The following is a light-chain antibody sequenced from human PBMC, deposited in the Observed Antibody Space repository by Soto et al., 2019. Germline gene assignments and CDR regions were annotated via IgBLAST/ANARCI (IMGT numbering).Light chain of an antibody. CDR1: QSISSW. CDR2: KAS. CDR3: EQYDSSPYT. J-gene: IGKJ2*01. V-gene: IGKV1-5*03. Sequence: DIQMTQSPSTLSGSVGDRVTITCRASQSISSWLAWYQQKPGKAPKLLIYKASSLESGVPSRFSGSGSGTDFTLTISRLEPEDFAVYYCEQYDSSPYTFGQGTKVDIK.